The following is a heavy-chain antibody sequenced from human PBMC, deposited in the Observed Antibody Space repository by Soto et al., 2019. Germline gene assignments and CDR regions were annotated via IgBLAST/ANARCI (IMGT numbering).Heavy chain of an antibody. J-gene: IGHJ4*02. D-gene: IGHD2-21*01. CDR2: IDTDGSGT. CDR1: GFTFSSYW. V-gene: IGHV3-74*01. CDR3: VRDVCGVGMDY. Sequence: EVQLVESGGGLVQPGESLRLSCAASGFTFSSYWMHWVRQAPGKGLVWVAQIDTDGSGTSYADSVKGRFTISRDNAKNTLYLQMNRVRAKYMAMYYFVRDVCGVGMDYWGLGTLVTVSS.